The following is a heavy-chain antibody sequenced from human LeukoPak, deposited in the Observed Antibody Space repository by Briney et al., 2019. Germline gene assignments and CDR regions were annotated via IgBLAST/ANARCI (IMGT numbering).Heavy chain of an antibody. CDR2: IICSGGTI. CDR3: ARDHYDILTGYNYYGMDV. V-gene: IGHV3-48*04. Sequence: GGSLRLSCAASGFTFSSYCMSWVRQAPGKGLEWVSYIICSGGTIYYSDSVKGRFTISRDNAKNSLYLQMNSLRAEDTAVYYCARDHYDILTGYNYYGMDVWGQGTTVTVSS. D-gene: IGHD3-9*01. CDR1: GFTFSSYC. J-gene: IGHJ6*02.